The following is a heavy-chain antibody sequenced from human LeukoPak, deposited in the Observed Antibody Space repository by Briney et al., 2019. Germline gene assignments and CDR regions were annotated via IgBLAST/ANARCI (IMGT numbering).Heavy chain of an antibody. CDR3: ARDSMVRGVRYGMDV. V-gene: IGHV4-31*03. CDR2: VYYSGST. D-gene: IGHD3-10*01. CDR1: GGSISSGGYY. J-gene: IGHJ6*04. Sequence: SETLSLTCTVSGGSISSGGYYWSWIRQHPGKGLEWIGYVYYSGSTYYNPSLKSRVTISVDTSKSQFSLKLSSVTAADTAVYYYARDSMVRGVRYGMDVWGKGTTVTVSS.